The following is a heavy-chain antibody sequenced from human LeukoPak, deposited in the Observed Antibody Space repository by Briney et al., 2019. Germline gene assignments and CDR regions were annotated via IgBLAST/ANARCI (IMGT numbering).Heavy chain of an antibody. Sequence: SVKVSCKASGGTFSSYAISWVRQAPGQGLEWMGGIIPIFGTANYAQKFQGRVTITADESTSTAYMELSSLRSEDTAVYYCTRPPTGHSSSWFYFDYWGQGTLVTVSS. V-gene: IGHV1-69*01. CDR2: IIPIFGTA. J-gene: IGHJ4*02. D-gene: IGHD6-13*01. CDR1: GGTFSSYA. CDR3: TRPPTGHSSSWFYFDY.